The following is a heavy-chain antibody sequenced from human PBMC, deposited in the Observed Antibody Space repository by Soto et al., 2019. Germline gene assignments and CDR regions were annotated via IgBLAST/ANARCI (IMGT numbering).Heavy chain of an antibody. CDR2: INAGNGNT. J-gene: IGHJ6*02. V-gene: IGHV1-3*01. D-gene: IGHD6-19*01. Sequence: VQLVQSGAAVKKPGASVKVSCKASGYTFTSYAMHWVRQAPGQRLEWMGWINAGNGNTKYSQKFQGRVTITRDTSASTAYMKLSSLRSEDTAVDYCARMGGRGWYYYYYGMDVWGQGTTVTVSS. CDR1: GYTFTSYA. CDR3: ARMGGRGWYYYYYGMDV.